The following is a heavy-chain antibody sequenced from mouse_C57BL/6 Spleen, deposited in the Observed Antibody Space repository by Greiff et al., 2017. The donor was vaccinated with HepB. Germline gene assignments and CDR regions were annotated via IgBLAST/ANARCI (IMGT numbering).Heavy chain of an antibody. D-gene: IGHD2-3*01. Sequence: QVQLQQPGAELVMPGASVKLSCKASGYTFSSYWMHWVKQRPGQGLEWIGEIDPSDSYTNYNQKFKGKSTLTVDKSSSTAYMQLSSLTSEDSAVYYCARDGRDYWGQGTTLTVSS. CDR3: ARDGRDY. J-gene: IGHJ2*01. V-gene: IGHV1-69*01. CDR2: IDPSDSYT. CDR1: GYTFSSYW.